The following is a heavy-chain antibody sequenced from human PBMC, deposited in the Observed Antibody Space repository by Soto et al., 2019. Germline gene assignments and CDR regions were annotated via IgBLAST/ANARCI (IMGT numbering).Heavy chain of an antibody. V-gene: IGHV3-30*18. CDR3: AKETDVVGAPYKFHX. Sequence: HPGGSLRLSCVASGFSFSSYGMHWVRQAPGKGLEWVSFISYDGGNKYYADSVKGRFTISRDNSKNTLDLQMNSLRGEDTAVYYCAKETDVVGAPYKFHXWGQATLVPVSX. CDR1: GFSFSSYG. CDR2: ISYDGGNK. D-gene: IGHD1-26*01. J-gene: IGHJ4*02.